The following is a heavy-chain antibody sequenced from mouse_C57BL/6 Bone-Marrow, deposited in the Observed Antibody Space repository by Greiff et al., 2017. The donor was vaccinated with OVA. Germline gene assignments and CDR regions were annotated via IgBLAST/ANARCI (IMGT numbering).Heavy chain of an antibody. V-gene: IGHV1-55*01. J-gene: IGHJ2*01. Sequence: QVQLQQPGAELVKPGASVKMSCKASGYTFTSYWITWVKQRPGQGLEWIGDIYPGSGSTNYNEKFKSKATLTVDTSSSTAYLQLSSLTSEDSAVYDCARCYYGSSYDYWGQGTTLTVSS. CDR3: ARCYYGSSYDY. CDR2: IYPGSGST. CDR1: GYTFTSYW. D-gene: IGHD1-1*01.